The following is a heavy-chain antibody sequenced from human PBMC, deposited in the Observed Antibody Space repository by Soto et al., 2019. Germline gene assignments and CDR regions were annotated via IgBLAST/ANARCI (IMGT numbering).Heavy chain of an antibody. V-gene: IGHV1-18*01. CDR3: AGEIADHTAMASDAFDI. J-gene: IGHJ3*02. Sequence: QVQLVQSGAEVKKPGASVKVSCKASGYTFTSYGISWVRQAPGQGLEWMGWISAYNGNTNYAQKLQGRVTMTTDTSTSTAYMELRSLRSDDTAVYYCAGEIADHTAMASDAFDIWGQGTMVTVSS. CDR2: ISAYNGNT. CDR1: GYTFTSYG. D-gene: IGHD5-18*01.